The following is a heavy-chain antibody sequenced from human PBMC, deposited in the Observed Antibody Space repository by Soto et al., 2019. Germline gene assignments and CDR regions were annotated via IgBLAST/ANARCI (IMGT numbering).Heavy chain of an antibody. J-gene: IGHJ4*02. D-gene: IGHD5-18*01. CDR3: ARLVTPXYGXDYFXX. V-gene: IGHV4-39*01. Sequence: QLQLQESGPGLVKPSETLSLTCTVSGGSISSGIYYWAWIRQPPGKGLEWIGSINYGGSTSYTPAPKSRVPIPVDTSRNKFSHNLNPVTAADTAAYSCARLVTPXYGXDYFXXXGXGTLVTVSS. CDR1: GGSISSGIYY. CDR2: INYGGST.